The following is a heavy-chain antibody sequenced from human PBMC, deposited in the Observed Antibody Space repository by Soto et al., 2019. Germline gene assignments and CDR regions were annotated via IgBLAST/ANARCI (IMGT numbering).Heavy chain of an antibody. Sequence: QVQLQQWGAGLLKPSETLSLTCAVYGGSFSGYYWSWIRQPPGKGLEWIGEINHSGSTNYNPSLKSRVTISVDTSKNQFSLKLSSVTAADTAVYYCASWLRFLTGMDVWGQGTTVTVSS. CDR2: INHSGST. V-gene: IGHV4-34*01. J-gene: IGHJ6*02. CDR3: ASWLRFLTGMDV. D-gene: IGHD3-3*01. CDR1: GGSFSGYY.